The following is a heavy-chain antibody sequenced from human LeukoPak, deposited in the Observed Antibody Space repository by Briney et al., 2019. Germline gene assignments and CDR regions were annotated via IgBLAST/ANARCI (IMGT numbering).Heavy chain of an antibody. D-gene: IGHD6-19*01. CDR2: IWYDGSNK. V-gene: IGHV3-33*01. J-gene: IGHJ4*02. CDR3: ARDPVSGGAVAGFIDY. CDR1: GFTFSSYG. Sequence: PGGSLRLSCAASGFTFSSYGMHWVRQAPGKGLEWVAVIWYDGSNKYYADSVKGRFTISRDNSKNTLYLQMNSLRAEDTAVYYCARDPVSGGAVAGFIDYWGQGTLVTVSS.